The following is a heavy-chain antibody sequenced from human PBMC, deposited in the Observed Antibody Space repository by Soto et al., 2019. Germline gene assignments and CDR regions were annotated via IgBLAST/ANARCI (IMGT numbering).Heavy chain of an antibody. CDR1: GFTFSSYG. Sequence: QVQLVESGGGVVQPGRSLRLSCAASGFTFSSYGMHWVRQAPGKGLEWVAVIWYDGSNKYYADSVKGRFTISRDTSKNTLYLQMNSLRAEDTAVYYCARDALAAAGNYFDYWGQGTLVTVSS. J-gene: IGHJ4*02. CDR3: ARDALAAAGNYFDY. CDR2: IWYDGSNK. D-gene: IGHD6-13*01. V-gene: IGHV3-33*01.